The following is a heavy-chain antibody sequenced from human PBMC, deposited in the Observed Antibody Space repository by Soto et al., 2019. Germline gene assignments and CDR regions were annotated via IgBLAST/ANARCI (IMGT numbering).Heavy chain of an antibody. V-gene: IGHV3-30-3*01. Sequence: QVQLVESGGGVVQPGRSLRLSCAASGFTFSSYAMHWVRQAPGKGLEWVAVISYDGSNKYYADSVKGRFTISRDNSKNTLYLQMNSLRAEDTAVYYCARAIAARRQNWFDPWGQGTLVTVSS. J-gene: IGHJ5*02. CDR2: ISYDGSNK. D-gene: IGHD6-6*01. CDR3: ARAIAARRQNWFDP. CDR1: GFTFSSYA.